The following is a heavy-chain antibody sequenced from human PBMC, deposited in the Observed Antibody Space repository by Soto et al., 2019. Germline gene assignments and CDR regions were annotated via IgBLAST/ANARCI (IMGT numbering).Heavy chain of an antibody. V-gene: IGHV3-30-3*01. CDR1: GFTFSSYA. CDR2: ISYDGSNK. Sequence: QVQLVESGGGVVQPGRSLRLSCAASGFTFSSYAMHWVRQAPGKGLEWVAVISYDGSNKYYADSVKGRFTISRDNSKNTLYLKLNSLRSEDTAVYYCAREERIQLWFQSTGDAAFDYWGQGTLVTVSS. CDR3: AREERIQLWFQSTGDAAFDY. J-gene: IGHJ4*02. D-gene: IGHD5-18*01.